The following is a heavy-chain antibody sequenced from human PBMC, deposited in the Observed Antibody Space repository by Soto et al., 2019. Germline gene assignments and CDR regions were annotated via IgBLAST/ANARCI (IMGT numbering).Heavy chain of an antibody. D-gene: IGHD6-19*01. Sequence: QVQLVESGGGVVQPGRSLRLSCAASGFTLSSYTMYWVRQAPGKGLEWVASTSSDGINEYYADSAKGRFTISRDNSKKTRFVQMNSLRAEDSAMYFCARERSLAVAAPGYWGQGTLVTVSS. J-gene: IGHJ4*02. CDR2: TSSDGINE. CDR1: GFTLSSYT. CDR3: ARERSLAVAAPGY. V-gene: IGHV3-30-3*01.